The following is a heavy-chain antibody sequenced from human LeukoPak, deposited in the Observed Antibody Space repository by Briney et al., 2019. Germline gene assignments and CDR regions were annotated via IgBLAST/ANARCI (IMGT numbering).Heavy chain of an antibody. CDR2: ISSSSSYI. V-gene: IGHV3-21*01. CDR1: GFTFSSYS. Sequence: GGSLRLSCAASGFTFSSYSMNWVRQAPGKGLEWVSSISSSSSYIYYADSVKGRFTISRDNAKNSLYLQMNSLRAEDTAMYYCAREILVTMIVVDDAFDIWGQGTMVTVSS. D-gene: IGHD3-22*01. J-gene: IGHJ3*02. CDR3: AREILVTMIVVDDAFDI.